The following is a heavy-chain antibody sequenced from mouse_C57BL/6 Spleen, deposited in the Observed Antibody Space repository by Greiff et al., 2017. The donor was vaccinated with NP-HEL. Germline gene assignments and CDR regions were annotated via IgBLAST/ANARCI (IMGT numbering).Heavy chain of an antibody. CDR1: GYTFTSYW. Sequence: QVQLQQSGAELVMPGASVKLSCKASGYTFTSYWMHWVKQRPGQGLEWIGEIDPSDSYTNYNQKFKGKSTLTVDKSSSTAYMQLSSLTSEDSAVYYCARVNYGRTEDYWGQGTTLTVSS. D-gene: IGHD1-1*01. J-gene: IGHJ2*01. V-gene: IGHV1-69*01. CDR3: ARVNYGRTEDY. CDR2: IDPSDSYT.